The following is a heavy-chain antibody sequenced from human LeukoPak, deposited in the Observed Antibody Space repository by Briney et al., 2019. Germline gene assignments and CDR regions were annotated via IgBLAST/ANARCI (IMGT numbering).Heavy chain of an antibody. CDR1: GFTLISYA. J-gene: IGHJ4*02. V-gene: IGHV3-23*01. D-gene: IGHD7-27*01. CDR2: SSDRGDTT. Sequence: GRSLRLSSVASGFTLISYAMSWVRQAPGEGLEWVSFSSDRGDTTEYADSVKGRFTISRYNSKNTLYLQMNGLRAEDTAIYYCATAYLGIRDYWGQGTLVTVSS. CDR3: ATAYLGIRDY.